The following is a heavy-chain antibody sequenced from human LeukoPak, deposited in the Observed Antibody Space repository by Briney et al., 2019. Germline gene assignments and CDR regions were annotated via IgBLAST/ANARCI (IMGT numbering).Heavy chain of an antibody. CDR3: ATTTIGSSSSYYFRY. Sequence: SETLSLTCTISDGSITTYYWSWIRQPPGKGLEWIGYIYNSGTTDYNPALKSRVTLSVDTSKNQFSLTLTSVTAADTAMYYCATTTIGSSSSYYFRYWGRGTLVPVSS. J-gene: IGHJ4*02. CDR1: DGSITTYY. D-gene: IGHD6-6*01. CDR2: IYNSGTT. V-gene: IGHV4-59*01.